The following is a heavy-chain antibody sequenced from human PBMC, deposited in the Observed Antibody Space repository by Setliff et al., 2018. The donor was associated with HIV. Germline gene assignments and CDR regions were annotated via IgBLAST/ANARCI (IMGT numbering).Heavy chain of an antibody. J-gene: IGHJ6*03. CDR2: IYDRGGT. V-gene: IGHV4-59*01. Sequence: PSETPSLTCTVSGGSISSYYWSWIRQPPEKGLEWIGYIYDRGGTNYNPSLKSRVTISLDTSKNQFSLKLNSVTAADTAVYYCARADCSGGSCYYMDVWAKGTTVTSP. CDR3: ARADCSGGSCYYMDV. D-gene: IGHD2-15*01. CDR1: GGSISSYY.